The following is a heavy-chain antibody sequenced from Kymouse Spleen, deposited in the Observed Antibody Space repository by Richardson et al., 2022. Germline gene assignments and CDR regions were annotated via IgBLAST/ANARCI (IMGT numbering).Heavy chain of an antibody. CDR3: ARDHYYGSGSYNWFDP. J-gene: IGHJ5*02. Sequence: QVQLVESGGGVVQPGRSLRLSCAASGFTFSSYGMHWVRQAPGKGLEWVAVIWYDGSNKYYADSVKGRFTISRDNSKNTLYLQMNSLRAEDTAVYYCARDHYYGSGSYNWFDPWGQGTLVTVSS. D-gene: IGHD3-10*01. CDR2: IWYDGSNK. V-gene: IGHV3-33*01. CDR1: GFTFSSYG.